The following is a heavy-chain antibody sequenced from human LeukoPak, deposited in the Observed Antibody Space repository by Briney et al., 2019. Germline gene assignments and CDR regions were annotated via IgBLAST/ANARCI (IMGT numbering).Heavy chain of an antibody. Sequence: SETLSLTCTVSGGSISSSSYYWGWIRQPPGKGLEWIGSIYYSGSTYYNPSLKSRVTISVDTSKNQFSLKLSSVTAADTAVYYCARGNTYYSGNYYAFDIWGQGTMVTVSS. D-gene: IGHD1-26*01. CDR3: ARGNTYYSGNYYAFDI. J-gene: IGHJ3*02. CDR2: IYYSGST. V-gene: IGHV4-39*07. CDR1: GGSISSSSYY.